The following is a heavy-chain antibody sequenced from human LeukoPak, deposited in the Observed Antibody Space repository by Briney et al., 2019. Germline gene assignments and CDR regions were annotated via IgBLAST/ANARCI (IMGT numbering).Heavy chain of an antibody. CDR3: ARARSEYYYGSGDNWFDP. CDR2: IKTDGSTT. J-gene: IGHJ5*02. V-gene: IGHV3-74*01. D-gene: IGHD3-10*01. Sequence: GGPLRLSCAASGFTFSSYWMHWVRQGPGKGLVWVSRIKTDGSTTTYADSVKGRFTISRDNAKNTLYLQMNSLRAEDTAVYYCARARSEYYYGSGDNWFDPWGQGTLVIVSS. CDR1: GFTFSSYW.